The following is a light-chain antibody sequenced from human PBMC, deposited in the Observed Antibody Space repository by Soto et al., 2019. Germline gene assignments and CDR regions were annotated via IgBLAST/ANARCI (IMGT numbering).Light chain of an antibody. V-gene: IGKV1-39*01. CDR2: AAS. Sequence: DLQITQSLFSLCTCRRESVHITCRESESLQRYLNWYQQKPGKAPKLLIYAASSLQSGVPSRFSGSGSGTDFTLTISSLQPEDFATYYCQQSYSTPYTFGQGTKLEIK. J-gene: IGKJ2*01. CDR3: QQSYSTPYT. CDR1: ESLQRY.